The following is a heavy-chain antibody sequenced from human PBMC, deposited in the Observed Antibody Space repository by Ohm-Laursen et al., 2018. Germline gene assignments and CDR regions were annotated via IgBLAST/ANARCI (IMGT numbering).Heavy chain of an antibody. J-gene: IGHJ4*02. CDR2: INHSGST. V-gene: IGHV4-34*01. CDR3: ARVSNLLRLGELSLFDY. CDR1: GDSISAHY. D-gene: IGHD3-16*02. Sequence: SDTLSLTCSVSGDSISAHYWSWIRQPPGKGLEWIGEINHSGSTNYNPSLKSRVTISVDTSKNQFSLKLSSVTAADTAVYYCARVSNLLRLGELSLFDYWGQGTLVTVSS.